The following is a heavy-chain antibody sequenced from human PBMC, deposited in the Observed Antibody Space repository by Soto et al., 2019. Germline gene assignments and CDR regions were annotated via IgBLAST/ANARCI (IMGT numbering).Heavy chain of an antibody. Sequence: GGSLRLSCAASGFTFSSYAMNWVRQAPGKGLEWVSTISGSGGSTYYADSVKGRFTISRDNSKNTLYLQMNSLRAEDTAVYYCARDLRIVGATGYYYYMDVWGKGTTVTVSS. CDR2: ISGSGGST. D-gene: IGHD1-26*01. J-gene: IGHJ6*03. CDR1: GFTFSSYA. V-gene: IGHV3-23*01. CDR3: ARDLRIVGATGYYYYMDV.